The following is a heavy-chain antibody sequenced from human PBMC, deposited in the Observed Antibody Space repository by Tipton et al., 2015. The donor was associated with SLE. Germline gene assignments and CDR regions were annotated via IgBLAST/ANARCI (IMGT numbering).Heavy chain of an antibody. V-gene: IGHV3-15*01. CDR3: ATGPYYKDGSGIVDY. CDR1: GFTFSNVR. J-gene: IGHJ4*02. CDR2: IKRKDEGGAT. Sequence: SLRLSCEASGFTFSNVRVNWVRQAPGKGLEWVGHIKRKDEGGATEDAAPVKGRFTISSDNSKNTLYLQMNSLKTEDTAVYYGATGPYYKDGSGIVDYWGQGTLVTVSS. D-gene: IGHD3-10*01.